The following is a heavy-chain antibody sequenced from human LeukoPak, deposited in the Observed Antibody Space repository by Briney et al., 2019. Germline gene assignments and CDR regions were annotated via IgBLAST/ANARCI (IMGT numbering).Heavy chain of an antibody. CDR2: IYTSGST. CDR3: ARGNEWPQYYYYYYYMDV. CDR1: GGSISSYY. V-gene: IGHV4-4*07. D-gene: IGHD3-3*01. Sequence: SETLSLTCTVSGGSISSYYWSWIRQPAGKGLEWIGRIYTSGSTNYNPSLKSRVTMSVDTSKNQFSLKLSSVTAADTAVYYCARGNEWPQYYYYYYYMDVWGKGTTVTISS. J-gene: IGHJ6*03.